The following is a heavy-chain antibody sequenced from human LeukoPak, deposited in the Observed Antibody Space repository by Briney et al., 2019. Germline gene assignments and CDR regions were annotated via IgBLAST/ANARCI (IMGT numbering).Heavy chain of an antibody. V-gene: IGHV3-30*02. Sequence: GGSLRLSCAASGFTFSSYGMHWVRQAPGKGLEWVAFIRYDGSNKYYADSVKGRFTISRDNSKNTLYLQMNSLRAEDTAVYYCAKDRVRQLWLPFFDYWGQGTLVTVSS. CDR2: IRYDGSNK. CDR1: GFTFSSYG. CDR3: AKDRVRQLWLPFFDY. D-gene: IGHD5-18*01. J-gene: IGHJ4*02.